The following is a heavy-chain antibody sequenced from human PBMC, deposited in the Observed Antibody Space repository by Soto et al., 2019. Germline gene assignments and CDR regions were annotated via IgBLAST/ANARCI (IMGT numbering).Heavy chain of an antibody. D-gene: IGHD3-10*01. CDR1: GGTLSDHG. V-gene: IGHV1-69*06. J-gene: IGHJ3*02. Sequence: QVQLEQSGAEVKKPGSSVKVSCKASGGTLSDHGVAWLRQAPGQGLEWMGGTIPVFNTAKYAQKFQGRVTVTADKFTTIAYQELSSLRSEATAFYFCERGVDGSGIYYTGPSAFDIWGEGTVVIVSS. CDR3: ERGVDGSGIYYTGPSAFDI. CDR2: TIPVFNTA.